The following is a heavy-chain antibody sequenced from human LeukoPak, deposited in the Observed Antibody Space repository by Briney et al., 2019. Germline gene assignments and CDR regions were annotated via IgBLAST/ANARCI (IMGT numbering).Heavy chain of an antibody. V-gene: IGHV4-59*08. CDR1: GGSISSYY. Sequence: SETLSLTCTVSGGSISSYYWSWIRQPPGKGLEWIGYNYYSGSTNYNPSLKSRVTISVDTSKNQFSLKLSSVTAADTAVYYCARLPGELLRTYYYYYMDVWGKGTTVTVSS. D-gene: IGHD1-26*01. J-gene: IGHJ6*03. CDR3: ARLPGELLRTYYYYYMDV. CDR2: NYYSGST.